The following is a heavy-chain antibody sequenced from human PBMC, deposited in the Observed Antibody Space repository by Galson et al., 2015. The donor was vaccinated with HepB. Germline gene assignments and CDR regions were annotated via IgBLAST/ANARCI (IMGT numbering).Heavy chain of an antibody. Sequence: SVKVSCKASGYTFTNYAMHWVRQAPGQRLEWMGWINAANGNTKYSQKFQDRFTITRDTSASTAYMELTSLRSEDTAVYYCARGRLWFGELSPQGYWGQGTLVTVSSGSASAPTLFPLVSCENYDILTGPPYYYGMDVWGQGTT. CDR1: GYTFTNYA. CDR2: INAANGNT. V-gene: IGHV1-3*01. J-gene: IGHJ6*02. D-gene: IGHD3-10*01. CDR3: ARGRLWFGELSPQGYWGQGTLVTVSSGSASAPTLFPLVSCENYDILTGPPYYYGMDV.